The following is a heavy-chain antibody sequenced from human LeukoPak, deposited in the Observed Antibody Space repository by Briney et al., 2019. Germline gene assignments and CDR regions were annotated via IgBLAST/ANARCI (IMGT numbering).Heavy chain of an antibody. D-gene: IGHD2-2*01. CDR1: GDSVSSNSVT. Sequence: SQTLTLTCAISGDSVSSNSVTWNWIRQSPSRGLEWLGRTYYRSTWYNDYAVSVRGRITVNPDTSKNQFSLHLNSVTPEDTAVYYCARRLTQYDCFDPWGQGILVTVSS. CDR2: TYYRSTWYN. V-gene: IGHV6-1*01. J-gene: IGHJ5*02. CDR3: ARRLTQYDCFDP.